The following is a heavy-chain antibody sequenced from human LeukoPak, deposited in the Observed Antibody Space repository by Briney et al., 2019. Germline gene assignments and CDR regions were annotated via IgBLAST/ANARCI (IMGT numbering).Heavy chain of an antibody. Sequence: GGSLRLSCAASGFIVSSKYMSWVRQAPGKGLEWVSTVYSNDDTYYADPVKGRFSISRDNSKNTLYLQMNSLRAEDTAVYYCAKDRRYSYGAGDYWGQGTLVTVSS. V-gene: IGHV3-53*01. CDR3: AKDRRYSYGAGDY. CDR2: VYSNDDT. J-gene: IGHJ4*02. D-gene: IGHD5-18*01. CDR1: GFIVSSKY.